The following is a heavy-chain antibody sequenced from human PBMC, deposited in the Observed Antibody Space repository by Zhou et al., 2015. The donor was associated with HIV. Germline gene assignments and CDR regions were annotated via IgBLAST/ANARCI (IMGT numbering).Heavy chain of an antibody. CDR2: IIPVFGTA. Sequence: QVLLVQSGAEVKKPGSSVKVSCRASGGTFSNYGXSWVRQAPGQGLEWMGGIIPVFGTANYAQKFQGRVSITADRSTSTAYMELRSLRSEDTAVYYCARDRGAARPDWRYFDLWGRGTLVTVSS. CDR3: ARDRGAARPDWRYFDL. J-gene: IGHJ2*01. V-gene: IGHV1-69*06. D-gene: IGHD6-6*01. CDR1: GGTFSNYG.